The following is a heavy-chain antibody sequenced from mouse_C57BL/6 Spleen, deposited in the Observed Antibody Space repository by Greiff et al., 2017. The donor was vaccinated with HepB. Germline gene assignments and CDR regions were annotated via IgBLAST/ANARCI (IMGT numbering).Heavy chain of an antibody. CDR2: INPYNGDT. D-gene: IGHD1-1*01. CDR3: AKDSPGSSYWYFDV. CDR1: GYSFTGYF. J-gene: IGHJ1*03. Sequence: VQLQQSGPELVKPGDSVKISCKASGYSFTGYFMNWVMQSHGKSLEWIGRINPYNGDTFYNQKFKGKATLTVDKSSSTAHMELRSLTSEDSAVYYFAKDSPGSSYWYFDVWGTGTTVTVSS. V-gene: IGHV1-20*01.